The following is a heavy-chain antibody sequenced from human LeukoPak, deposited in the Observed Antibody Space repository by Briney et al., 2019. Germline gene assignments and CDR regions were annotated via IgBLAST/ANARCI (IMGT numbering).Heavy chain of an antibody. CDR2: IIPIFGTA. J-gene: IGHJ4*02. D-gene: IGHD2-15*01. V-gene: IGHV1-69*13. Sequence: EASVKVSCKASGGTFSSYAISWVRQAPGQGLEWMGGIIPIFGTANYAQKFQGRVTITADESTSTAYMELSSLRSEDTAVYYCARVSGSGSPFDYWGQGTLVTVSS. CDR1: GGTFSSYA. CDR3: ARVSGSGSPFDY.